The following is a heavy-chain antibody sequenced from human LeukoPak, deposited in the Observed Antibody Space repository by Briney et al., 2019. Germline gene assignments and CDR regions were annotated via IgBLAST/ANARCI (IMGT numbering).Heavy chain of an antibody. CDR1: GFTFSSYA. Sequence: GRSLRLSCAASGFTFSSYAMHWVRQAPGKGLEWVAVISYDGSNKYYADSVKGRFTISRDNSKNTLYLQMNSLRAEDTAVYYCARGAYYDFWSGYYYMDVWGKGTTVTVSS. CDR3: ARGAYYDFWSGYYYMDV. V-gene: IGHV3-30-3*01. CDR2: ISYDGSNK. J-gene: IGHJ6*03. D-gene: IGHD3-3*01.